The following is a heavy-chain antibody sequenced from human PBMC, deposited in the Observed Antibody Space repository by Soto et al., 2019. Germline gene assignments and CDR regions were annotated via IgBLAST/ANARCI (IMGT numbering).Heavy chain of an antibody. CDR2: ISGSGGST. CDR1: GFTFSSYA. J-gene: IGHJ4*02. CDR3: AKDRDIVVVPAARGYFDY. Sequence: EVQLLESGGGLVQPGGSLRLSCAASGFTFSSYAMSWVRQAPGKGLEWVSAISGSGGSTYYADSVKGRFTISRDNSKNTLYLQMNSLRAEDTAVYYCAKDRDIVVVPAARGYFDYWGQGTVVTVSS. D-gene: IGHD2-2*01. V-gene: IGHV3-23*01.